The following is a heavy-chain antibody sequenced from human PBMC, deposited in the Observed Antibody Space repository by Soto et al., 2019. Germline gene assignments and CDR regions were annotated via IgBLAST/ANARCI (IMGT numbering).Heavy chain of an antibody. CDR2: IYYSEST. D-gene: IGHD6-6*01. CDR3: ARVRGAARSEYAFDI. Sequence: PSETLSLTCTVSGGSISSYYWSWIRQPPGKGLEWIGYIYYSESTNYNPPLKSRVTISVDTSKNQVSLKLSSVTAADTAVYYCARVRGAARSEYAFDIWGQGTMVTVSS. J-gene: IGHJ3*02. V-gene: IGHV4-59*01. CDR1: GGSISSYY.